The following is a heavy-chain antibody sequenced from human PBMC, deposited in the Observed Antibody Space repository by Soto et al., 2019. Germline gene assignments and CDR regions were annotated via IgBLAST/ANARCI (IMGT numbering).Heavy chain of an antibody. CDR3: ARDTPLVRGVMGYYYGKDV. J-gene: IGHJ6*02. Sequence: SETLSLTCTVSGGSISSGGYYWSWIRQHPGKGLEWIGYIYYSGSTYYNPSLKSRVTISVDTSKNQFSLKLSSVTAADTAVYYCARDTPLVRGVMGYYYGKDVWGQGTTVTVSS. CDR2: IYYSGST. V-gene: IGHV4-31*03. D-gene: IGHD3-10*01. CDR1: GGSISSGGYY.